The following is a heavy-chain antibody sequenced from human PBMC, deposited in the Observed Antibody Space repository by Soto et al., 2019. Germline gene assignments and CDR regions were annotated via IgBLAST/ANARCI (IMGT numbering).Heavy chain of an antibody. CDR3: ARSFKNGYAPFDY. D-gene: IGHD5-18*01. J-gene: IGHJ4*02. V-gene: IGHV3-11*01. CDR2: ISNTGSAV. Sequence: GGSLRLSCAGSAFTFSDYFMSWIRQAPGKGLEWISYISNTGSAVYYVDSVRGRFTISRDNAKNSLHLQMNSLRVEDTAIYYCARSFKNGYAPFDYWGQGTLVTVSS. CDR1: AFTFSDYF.